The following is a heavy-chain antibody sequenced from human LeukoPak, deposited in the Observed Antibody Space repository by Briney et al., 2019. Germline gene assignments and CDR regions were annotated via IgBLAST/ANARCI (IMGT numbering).Heavy chain of an antibody. CDR1: GGSISSYY. CDR2: INHSGST. CDR3: ARETVAIPV. D-gene: IGHD2-2*02. V-gene: IGHV4-34*01. J-gene: IGHJ4*02. Sequence: PSETLSLTCTVSGGSISSYYWSWIRQPPGKGLEWIGEINHSGSTNYNPSLKSRVTISVDTSKNQFSLKLSSVTAADTAVYYCARETVAIPVWGQGTLVTVSS.